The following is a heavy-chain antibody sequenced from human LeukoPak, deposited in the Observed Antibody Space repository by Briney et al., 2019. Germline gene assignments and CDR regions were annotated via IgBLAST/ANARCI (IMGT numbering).Heavy chain of an antibody. CDR2: LYYMRGA. V-gene: IGHV4-59*01. Sequence: SETLSLTCTVSGGSISGYYWNWSRQPPGKGVEWIGNLYYMRGAWYKSSLKSRVTTSVDTSRNEFFLKLSSVTAADTAVYYCARGRACSSTSCYSKFAYWGQGTLVTVSS. CDR3: ARGRACSSTSCYSKFAY. D-gene: IGHD2-2*01. J-gene: IGHJ4*02. CDR1: GGSISGYY.